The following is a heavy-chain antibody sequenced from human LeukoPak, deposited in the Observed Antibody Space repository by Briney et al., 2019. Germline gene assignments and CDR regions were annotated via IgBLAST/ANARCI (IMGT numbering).Heavy chain of an antibody. V-gene: IGHV4-59*08. Sequence: PAEPLSLTCTVSGVSLSTYWWRWIRQPPGKGLEWVGYIYYSGSNKYNPSLKSRLPISVEKSTNQFLFKLSYVTAADPAVFYCGGCTVTTSMKAFDIWGQGTMVTVSS. CDR1: GVSLSTYW. D-gene: IGHD4-17*01. CDR2: IYYSGSN. CDR3: GGCTVTTSMKAFDI. J-gene: IGHJ3*02.